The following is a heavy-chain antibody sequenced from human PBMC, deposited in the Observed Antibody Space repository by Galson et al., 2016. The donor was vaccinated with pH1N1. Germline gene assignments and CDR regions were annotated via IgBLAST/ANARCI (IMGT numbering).Heavy chain of an antibody. V-gene: IGHV3-9*01. Sequence: SLRLSCAASGFTFDDYAVHWVGQAPGKGLEWVSGISWNSGSIGYADSVKGRFTISRDNAKNSLYLQMNSLRAEDTALYYRAKVTGYLYGYVDYWGQGTLVTVSS. CDR2: ISWNSGSI. J-gene: IGHJ4*02. CDR1: GFTFDDYA. CDR3: AKVTGYLYGYVDY. D-gene: IGHD2-2*03.